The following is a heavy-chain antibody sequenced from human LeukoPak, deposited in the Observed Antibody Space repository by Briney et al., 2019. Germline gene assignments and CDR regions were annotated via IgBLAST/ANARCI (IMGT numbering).Heavy chain of an antibody. CDR2: ISSSGSTI. Sequence: PGGSLRLSCAASGFTFSDYYMSWIRQAPGKGLEWVSYISSSGSTIYYADSVKGRFTISRDNAKNSLYLQMNSLRAEDTAVYYCAKVHYDILTGYRFSYYFDYWGQGTLVTVSS. D-gene: IGHD3-9*01. CDR1: GFTFSDYY. CDR3: AKVHYDILTGYRFSYYFDY. J-gene: IGHJ4*02. V-gene: IGHV3-11*01.